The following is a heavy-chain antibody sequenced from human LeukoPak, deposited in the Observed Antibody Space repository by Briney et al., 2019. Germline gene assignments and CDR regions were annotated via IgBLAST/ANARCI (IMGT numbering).Heavy chain of an antibody. CDR2: ISAYNGNT. V-gene: IGHV1-18*01. CDR1: GYTFTSYG. CDR3: ARETPEGDFDLLFYYYMDV. Sequence: ASVKVSCKASGYTFTSYGISWVRQAPGQGLEWMGWISAYNGNTNYAQKLQGRVTMTTDTSTSTAYMELRSLRSDDTAVYYCARETPEGDFDLLFYYYMDVWGKGTTVTVSS. J-gene: IGHJ6*03. D-gene: IGHD3-9*01.